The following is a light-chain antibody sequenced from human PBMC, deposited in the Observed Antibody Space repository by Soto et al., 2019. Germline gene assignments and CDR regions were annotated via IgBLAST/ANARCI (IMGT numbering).Light chain of an antibody. V-gene: IGKV3-11*01. CDR1: RSVSSY. J-gene: IGKJ1*01. CDR3: QQCGNSWT. CDR2: GAS. Sequence: EIVLTQSPATRSSSPGERATLSCSASRSVSSYLAWYQQKPGQAPRLLIYGASIRATGIPDRFSGSGSGTDFTLTISSLEPEDFAVYYCQQCGNSWTFGQGTKVDIK.